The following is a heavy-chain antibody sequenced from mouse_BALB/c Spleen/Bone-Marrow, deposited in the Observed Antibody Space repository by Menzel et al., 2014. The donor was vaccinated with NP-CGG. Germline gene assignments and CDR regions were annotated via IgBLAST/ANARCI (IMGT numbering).Heavy chain of an antibody. CDR2: INPESSTI. CDR1: GFDFRRYW. D-gene: IGHD2-3*01. Sequence: EVKLVESGGGLVQPGGSLKLSCAASGFDFRRYWMSWVRQAPGKGLEWIGEINPESSTINYTPSLKDKFIISRDNAKSTLYLQMSKVRSEDTALYYCARLGYYGYFVDWGQGTTLTVSS. V-gene: IGHV4-1*02. CDR3: ARLGYYGYFVD. J-gene: IGHJ2*01.